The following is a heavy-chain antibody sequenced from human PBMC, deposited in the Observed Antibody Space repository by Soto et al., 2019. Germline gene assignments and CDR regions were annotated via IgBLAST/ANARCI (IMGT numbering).Heavy chain of an antibody. V-gene: IGHV4-39*01. CDR3: AICFFAGDSYGYSY. Sequence: SSETLSLTCTVSGGSISSSSCYWGWIRQPPGKGLEWIGTISYSGSTYYNPSLKSRVTISVDSSKNQFSLKLGSVSAADTALYYCAICFFAGDSYGYSYWGQGTLVPVSS. J-gene: IGHJ4*02. CDR2: ISYSGST. D-gene: IGHD5-18*01. CDR1: GGSISSSSCY.